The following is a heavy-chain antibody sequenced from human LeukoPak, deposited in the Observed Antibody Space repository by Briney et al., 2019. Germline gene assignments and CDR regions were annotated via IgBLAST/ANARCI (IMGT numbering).Heavy chain of an antibody. CDR2: IYYSGST. CDR3: ARHGFPFSGFDI. Sequence: PSETLSLTCTVSGGSISSSSYYWGWIRQPPGKGLEWIASIYYSGSTYYNPSLKSRVTISADTSKNQFSLKLSSVSAADTAAYYCARHGFPFSGFDIWGQGTMVTVSS. D-gene: IGHD2-2*03. CDR1: GGSISSSSYY. J-gene: IGHJ3*02. V-gene: IGHV4-39*01.